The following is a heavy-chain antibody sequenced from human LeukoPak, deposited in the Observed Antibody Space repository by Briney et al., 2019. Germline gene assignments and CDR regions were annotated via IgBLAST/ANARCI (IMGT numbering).Heavy chain of an antibody. Sequence: PGGSLRLSCAASGFTFNSYSMNWVRQAPGKGLEWVSYISSSSSTIYYADSVKGRFTISRDNAKNSLYLQMNSLRAEDTAVYYCASRATGYSGYQGYFDYWGQGTLVTVSS. D-gene: IGHD5-12*01. CDR1: GFTFNSYS. V-gene: IGHV3-48*01. J-gene: IGHJ4*02. CDR2: ISSSSSTI. CDR3: ASRATGYSGYQGYFDY.